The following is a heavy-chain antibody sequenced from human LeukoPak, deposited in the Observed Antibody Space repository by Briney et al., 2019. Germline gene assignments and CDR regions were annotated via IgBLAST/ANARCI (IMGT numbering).Heavy chain of an antibody. CDR3: ASNGRGYSYGVFDY. D-gene: IGHD5-18*01. CDR2: IKQDGSEK. V-gene: IGHV3-7*01. Sequence: PGGSLRLSCAASGFTFSSYAMSWVRQAPGKGLEWVANIKQDGSEKYYVDSVKGRFTISRDNAKNSLYLQMNSLRAEDTAVYYCASNGRGYSYGVFDYWGQGTLVTVSS. CDR1: GFTFSSYA. J-gene: IGHJ4*02.